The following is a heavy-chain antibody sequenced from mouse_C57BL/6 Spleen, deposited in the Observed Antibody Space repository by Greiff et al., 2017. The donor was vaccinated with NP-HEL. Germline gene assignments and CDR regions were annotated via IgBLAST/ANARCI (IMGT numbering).Heavy chain of an antibody. CDR2: INPNNGGT. CDR1: GYTFTDYY. Sequence: VQLKHSGPELVKPGASVKISCKASGYTFTDYYMNWVKQSHGKSLEWIGDINPNNGGTSYNQKFKGKATLTVDKSSSTAYMELRSLTSEDSAVYYCARWSLAYWGQGTLVTVSA. J-gene: IGHJ3*01. V-gene: IGHV1-26*01. CDR3: ARWSLAY.